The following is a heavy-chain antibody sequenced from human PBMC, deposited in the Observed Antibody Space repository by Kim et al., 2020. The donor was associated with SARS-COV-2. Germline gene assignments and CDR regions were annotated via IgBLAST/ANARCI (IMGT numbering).Heavy chain of an antibody. V-gene: IGHV4-34*01. CDR2: INHSGST. CDR3: ARASSGSYYSFYSYHGMDV. CDR1: GGSFSGYH. D-gene: IGHD3-10*01. J-gene: IGHJ6*02. Sequence: SETLSLTCAVYGGSFSGYHWTWIRQPPGKGLEWIGEINHSGSTNFNPSLRSRVTMSADTSQNHFSLKLTSVTAADTAVYYCARASSGSYYSFYSYHGMDVWGQGTTVTVSS.